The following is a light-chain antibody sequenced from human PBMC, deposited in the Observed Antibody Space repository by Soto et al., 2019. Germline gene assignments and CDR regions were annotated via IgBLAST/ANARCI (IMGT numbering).Light chain of an antibody. V-gene: IGKV3-15*01. CDR2: GAY. Sequence: EIVLTQSPATLSVSPGESATLSCRASQSISSSKLAWYQQKPGQAPRLLIYGAYTRATGVPARFSGSGTGTEFTLTINSLQSEDFAVYYCQQYNSWPPLTFGGGTKVDI. J-gene: IGKJ4*01. CDR1: QSISSS. CDR3: QQYNSWPPLT.